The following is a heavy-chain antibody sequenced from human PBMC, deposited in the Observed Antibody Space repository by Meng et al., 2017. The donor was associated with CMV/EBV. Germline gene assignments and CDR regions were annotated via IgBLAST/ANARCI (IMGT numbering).Heavy chain of an antibody. D-gene: IGHD2-2*01. CDR2: INPNSGGT. CDR1: GYTFTGYY. Sequence: ASVKVSCKASGYTFTGYYMHWVRQAPGQGLEWMGWINPNSGGTNYAQKFQGRVNMTRDTSISTAYMELSRLRSDDTAVYYCARGYCSSTSCRTGVWFDPWGQGTLVTVSS. CDR3: ARGYCSSTSCRTGVWFDP. J-gene: IGHJ5*02. V-gene: IGHV1-2*02.